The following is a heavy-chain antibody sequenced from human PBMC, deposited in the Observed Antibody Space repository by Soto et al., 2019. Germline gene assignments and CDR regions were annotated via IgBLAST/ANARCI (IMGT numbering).Heavy chain of an antibody. V-gene: IGHV3-33*01. CDR2: IWYDGTNK. J-gene: IGHJ6*02. CDR1: GFTFHDYA. D-gene: IGHD3-10*01. CDR3: GRARFTVVDIYAMDA. Sequence: QVQLVESGGGVVQPGRSLRLSCAASGFTFHDYAMHWVRQAPGKGREWLAIIWYDGTNKFYAGSVKGRFTISRDNSKNTDYLQISTVSADKTVVYYCGRARFTVVDIYAMDAWGQGTTVTVSS.